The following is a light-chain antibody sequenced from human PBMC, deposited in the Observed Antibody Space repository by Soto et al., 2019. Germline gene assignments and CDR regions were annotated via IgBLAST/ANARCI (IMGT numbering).Light chain of an antibody. CDR1: SSDVGAYDY. Sequence: QSALTQPASVSGSPGQSITISCTGTSSDVGAYDYVSWYQQHPDKAPKFMLYEVSNRPSGLSDRFSGSKSGNTASLTISGLQAEDEADYYCSSFTTSKTWVFGGGTKVTVL. CDR2: EVS. V-gene: IGLV2-14*01. CDR3: SSFTTSKTWV. J-gene: IGLJ3*02.